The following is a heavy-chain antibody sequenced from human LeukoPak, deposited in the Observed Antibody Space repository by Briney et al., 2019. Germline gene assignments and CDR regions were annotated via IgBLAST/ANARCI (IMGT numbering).Heavy chain of an antibody. CDR2: ISASGHKT. D-gene: IGHD2-2*01. V-gene: IGHV3-23*01. J-gene: IGHJ4*02. CDR3: AKELVPYYFDY. CDR1: GFTFNSYA. Sequence: GGSLRLSCAASGFTFNSYAITWVRQAPGKGLEWVSAISASGHKTYYADSVKGRFTISRDNFKNTLYLQMNGLRAEDTAVYYCAKELVPYYFDYWGQGTLVTVSS.